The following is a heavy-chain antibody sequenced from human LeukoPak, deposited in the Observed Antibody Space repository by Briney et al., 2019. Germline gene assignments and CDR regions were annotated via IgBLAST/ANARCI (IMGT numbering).Heavy chain of an antibody. Sequence: SETLSLTCTVSGGSISSYYWSWIRQPPGQGLEWIVYIYYSWITNYNPSLKSRVTISVDTYKIQFSLKLSSVTAADTAVYYCAREVRYFDWFGMDVWGKGTTVTVSS. V-gene: IGHV4-59*01. J-gene: IGHJ6*04. CDR3: AREVRYFDWFGMDV. CDR2: IYYSWIT. D-gene: IGHD3-9*01. CDR1: GGSISSYY.